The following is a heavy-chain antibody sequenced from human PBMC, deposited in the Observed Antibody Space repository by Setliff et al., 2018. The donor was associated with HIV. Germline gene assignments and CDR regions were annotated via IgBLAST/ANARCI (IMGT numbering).Heavy chain of an antibody. CDR3: VRHISPVDAFDV. CDR1: GASINTINHL. Sequence: SETLSLTCAVSGASINTINHLWDWIRQPPGKGLEWIGSVYSTGDAYYNPSLKSRVTLSVDTSKNLFSLELRSVTAADTAVYYCVRHISPVDAFDVWGQGTMVTVSS. J-gene: IGHJ3*01. V-gene: IGHV4-39*01. CDR2: VYSTGDA. D-gene: IGHD3-3*02.